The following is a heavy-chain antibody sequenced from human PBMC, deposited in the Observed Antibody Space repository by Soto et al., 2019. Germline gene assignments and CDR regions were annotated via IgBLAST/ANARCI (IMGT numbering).Heavy chain of an antibody. CDR1: GGSISSGGYY. CDR3: ARTSRSSSAFDI. CDR2: IYYSGST. V-gene: IGHV4-31*03. Sequence: SETLSLTCTVSGGSISSGGYYWSWIRQHPGKGLEWIGYIYYSGSTYYNTSLKSRVTISVDTSKNQFSLKLSSVTAADTAVYYCARTSRSSSAFDIWGQGTMVTVSS. J-gene: IGHJ3*02.